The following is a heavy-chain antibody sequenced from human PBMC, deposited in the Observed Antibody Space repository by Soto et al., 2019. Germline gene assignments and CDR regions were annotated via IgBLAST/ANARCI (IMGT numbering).Heavy chain of an antibody. CDR1: GGSIRSSSYY. CDR3: ARGRIVVVVAATLLGWFDP. V-gene: IGHV4-39*07. J-gene: IGHJ5*02. D-gene: IGHD2-15*01. CDR2: INHSGST. Sequence: SETQSLTCTVSGGSIRSSSYYWGWIRQPPGKGLEWIGEINHSGSTNYNPSLKSRVTISVDTSKNQFSLKLSSVTAADTAVYYCARGRIVVVVAATLLGWFDPWGQGTLVTVSS.